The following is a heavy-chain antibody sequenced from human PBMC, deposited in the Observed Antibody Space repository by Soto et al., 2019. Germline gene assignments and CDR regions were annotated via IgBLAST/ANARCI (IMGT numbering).Heavy chain of an antibody. CDR3: ARGLNSSSWYSRLSEEFAY. J-gene: IGHJ4*02. CDR1: GGTFSSYT. Sequence: QVQLVQSGAEVKKPGSSVKVSCKASGGTFSSYTISCVRQAPGQGLEWMGRIIPILGIANYAQKFQGRVTITADKSSITAYMELSSLRSEDTAVYYCARGLNSSSWYSRLSEEFAYWGQGTLVTVSS. V-gene: IGHV1-69*02. D-gene: IGHD6-13*01. CDR2: IIPILGIA.